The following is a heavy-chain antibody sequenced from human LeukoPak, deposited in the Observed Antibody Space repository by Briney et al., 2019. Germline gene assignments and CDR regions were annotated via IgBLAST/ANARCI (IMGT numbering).Heavy chain of an antibody. CDR3: ARAVGIVVVVVATLDY. CDR2: INPSGGST. Sequence: ASVKVSCKASGYTFTNNYMHWVRQAPGQGLEWMGIINPSGGSTNYAQKFQGRVTMTRDTSTSTVYMELSSLRSEDTAVYYCARAVGIVVVVVATLDYWGQGILVTVSS. V-gene: IGHV1-46*01. D-gene: IGHD2-15*01. CDR1: GYTFTNNY. J-gene: IGHJ4*02.